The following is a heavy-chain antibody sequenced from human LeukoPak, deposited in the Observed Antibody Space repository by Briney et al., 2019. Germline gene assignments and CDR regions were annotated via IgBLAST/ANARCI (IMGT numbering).Heavy chain of an antibody. CDR1: GGSISSGGYY. CDR2: IYHSRST. CDR3: ARGAGWLIDY. Sequence: PSETLSLTCTVSGGSISSGGYYWNWIRQPPGKGLEWIGYIYHSRSTYYNPSLKSRVTISVDRSKNQFSLKLSSVTAADTAVYYCARGAGWLIDYWGQGILVTVSS. D-gene: IGHD3-16*01. J-gene: IGHJ4*02. V-gene: IGHV4-30-2*01.